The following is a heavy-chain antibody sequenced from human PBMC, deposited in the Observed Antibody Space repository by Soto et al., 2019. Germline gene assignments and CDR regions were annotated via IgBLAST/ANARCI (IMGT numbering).Heavy chain of an antibody. J-gene: IGHJ4*02. V-gene: IGHV3-23*01. CDR1: GFIFNSYA. CDR3: AKDGDLYSGYFDY. D-gene: IGHD3-10*01. Sequence: EVQLLESGGGLVQPGGSLRLSCAASGFIFNSYAMSWVRQAPGKGLEWVSTLTSTGGTYYADSVKGRFPISRDNSKNTLYLQMINLRAEDTAVYYCAKDGDLYSGYFDYWGQGTLVTVSS. CDR2: LTSTGGT.